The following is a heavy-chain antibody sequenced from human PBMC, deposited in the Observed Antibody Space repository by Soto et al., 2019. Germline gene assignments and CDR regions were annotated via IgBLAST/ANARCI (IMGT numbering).Heavy chain of an antibody. J-gene: IGHJ4*02. CDR3: ARDALDWLLEYYFDY. CDR2: IRSKANSYAT. D-gene: IGHD3-9*01. Sequence: PGGSLRLSCAASGFTFSGSAMHWVRQASGKGLEWVGRIRSKANSYATAYAASVKGRFTISRDDSKNTAYLQMNSLKTEDTAVYYCARDALDWLLEYYFDYWGQGTLVTVSS. CDR1: GFTFSGSA. V-gene: IGHV3-73*01.